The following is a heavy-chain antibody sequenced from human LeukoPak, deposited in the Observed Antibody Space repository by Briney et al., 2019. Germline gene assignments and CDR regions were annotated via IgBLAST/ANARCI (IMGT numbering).Heavy chain of an antibody. J-gene: IGHJ5*02. V-gene: IGHV3-74*01. CDR2: INSDRSST. D-gene: IGHD1-26*01. Sequence: GGSLRLSCAASGFTFSSYWMHWVRQAPGKGLVWVSRINSDRSSTSYADSVKGRFTISRDNAKNTLYLQMNSLRAEDTAVYYCAREGGIVGAFDPWGQGTLVTVSS. CDR3: AREGGIVGAFDP. CDR1: GFTFSSYW.